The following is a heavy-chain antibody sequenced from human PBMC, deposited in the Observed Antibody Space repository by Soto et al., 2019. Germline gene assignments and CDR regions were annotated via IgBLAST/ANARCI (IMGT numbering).Heavy chain of an antibody. CDR1: GYTFAGYY. J-gene: IGHJ4*02. Sequence: ASVKVSCKASGYTFAGYYMHWVRQAPGQGLEWMGWINPNSGGTNYAQKFQGWVTMTRDTSISTAYMELGRLRSDDTAVYYCARSHGDYPVDYWGQGTLVPVSS. CDR2: INPNSGGT. CDR3: ARSHGDYPVDY. D-gene: IGHD4-17*01. V-gene: IGHV1-2*04.